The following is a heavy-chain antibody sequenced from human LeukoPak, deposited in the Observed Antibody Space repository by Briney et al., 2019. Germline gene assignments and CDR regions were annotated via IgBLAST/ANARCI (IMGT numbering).Heavy chain of an antibody. CDR1: RFTFSSYA. CDR2: ISGSGGST. J-gene: IGHJ4*02. D-gene: IGHD6-19*01. Sequence: GGSLRLSCAASRFTFSSYAMSWVRQAPGKGLEWVSAISGSGGSTYYADSVKGRFTISRDNSKNTLYLQMNSLRAEDTAVYYCAKDPGSSGHFDYWGQGTLVTVSS. CDR3: AKDPGSSGHFDY. V-gene: IGHV3-23*01.